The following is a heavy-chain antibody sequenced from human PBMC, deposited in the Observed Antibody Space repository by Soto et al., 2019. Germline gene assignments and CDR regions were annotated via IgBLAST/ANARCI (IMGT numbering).Heavy chain of an antibody. CDR3: ARHVRYCSGGSCYLSAFDI. CDR1: GGPISSYY. D-gene: IGHD2-15*01. V-gene: IGHV4-59*08. J-gene: IGHJ3*02. Sequence: SETLSLTCTVSGGPISSYYWSWIRQPPGKGLEWIGYIYYSGSTNYNPSLKSRVTISVDTSKNQFSLKLSSVTAADTAVYYCARHVRYCSGGSCYLSAFDIWGQGTMVTVSS. CDR2: IYYSGST.